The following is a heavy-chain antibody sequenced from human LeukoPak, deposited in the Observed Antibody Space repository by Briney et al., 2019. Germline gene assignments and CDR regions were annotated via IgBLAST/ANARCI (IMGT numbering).Heavy chain of an antibody. Sequence: GGSLRLSCAASGFIFNNYGLIWVRQAPGKGLEWVSANDGGGTQYADFVEGRFTISRDNSKNTLFLQMNSLRAEDTALYYCARLSNPTGSHYYYMDVWGQGTTVTVSS. J-gene: IGHJ6*03. CDR1: GFIFNNYG. D-gene: IGHD4-11*01. CDR3: ARLSNPTGSHYYYMDV. CDR2: NDGGGT. V-gene: IGHV3-23*01.